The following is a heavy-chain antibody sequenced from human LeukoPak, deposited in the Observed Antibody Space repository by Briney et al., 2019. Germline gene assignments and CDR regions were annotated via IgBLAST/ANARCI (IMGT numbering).Heavy chain of an antibody. CDR3: AREKIHVFDI. J-gene: IGHJ3*02. V-gene: IGHV1-46*01. Sequence: ASVTVSCKASGYTFTSYNMQWVRQAPGQGLEWMGIINPSGGDTGYAQKFQGRVTMTRDTSTSTVYMELSSLRSEDTAVYYCAREKIHVFDIWGQGTMVTVSS. CDR1: GYTFTSYN. CDR2: INPSGGDT.